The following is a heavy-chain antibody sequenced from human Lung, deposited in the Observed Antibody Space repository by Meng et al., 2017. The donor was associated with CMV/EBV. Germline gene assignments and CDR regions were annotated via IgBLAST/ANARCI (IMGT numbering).Heavy chain of an antibody. V-gene: IGHV4-39*01. D-gene: IGHD1-14*01. J-gene: IGHJ4*02. CDR2: VVYSGTT. Sequence: QLAGQEWGPGLVKPSEPLSLTCTGSGGSISSSSYYWAWINQPPGEGLEWIGSVVYSGTTYYTSSLKSRVSISVDTSKNQFSLKLSSVTAADTAVYYCARHHHSPTFDYWGQGTLVTVSS. CDR3: ARHHHSPTFDY. CDR1: GGSISSSSYY.